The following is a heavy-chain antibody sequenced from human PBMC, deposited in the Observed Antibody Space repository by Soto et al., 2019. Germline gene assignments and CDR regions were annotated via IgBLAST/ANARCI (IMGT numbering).Heavy chain of an antibody. CDR2: ISAYNGNT. CDR1: GYTFTSYG. CDR3: ARVHAYCTTTSCHVY. D-gene: IGHD2-2*01. Sequence: QVQLVQSGAEVKKPGASVKVSCKASGYTFTSYGISWVRQAPGQGLEWMGWISAYNGNTDYAQNLQGRVTMTTDTSTNTAYMELRSLRSDDTAMYYCARVHAYCTTTSCHVYWGQGTLVTVSS. J-gene: IGHJ4*02. V-gene: IGHV1-18*01.